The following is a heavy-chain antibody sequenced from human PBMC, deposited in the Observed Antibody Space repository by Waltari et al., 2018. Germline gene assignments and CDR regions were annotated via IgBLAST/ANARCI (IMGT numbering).Heavy chain of an antibody. J-gene: IGHJ4*02. D-gene: IGHD3-10*01. V-gene: IGHV3-30*02. CDR1: GFPSVRTG. CDR2: IRYDGSNK. CDR3: AKGDLWFGESLGY. Sequence: QVQLVTSGGGVGRPGGSLRRSWAASGFPSVRTGKRWGRPAPGKGLEWVAFIRYDGSNKYYADSVKGRFTISRDNSKNTLYLQMNSLRAEDTAVYYCAKGDLWFGESLGYWGQGTLVPVSS.